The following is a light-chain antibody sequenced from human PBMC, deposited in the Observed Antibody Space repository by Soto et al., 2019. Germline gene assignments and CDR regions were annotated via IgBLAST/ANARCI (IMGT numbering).Light chain of an antibody. V-gene: IGKV1-39*01. CDR2: GAS. CDR1: QSIKNY. J-gene: IGKJ5*01. CDR3: QQAYSTTPIT. Sequence: DIQMTQSPSSLSAAIGDRVTITCRASQSIKNYLNWYQHKPGAAPKLLIFGASNLESGAPSRFSGSGSGTEFTLSIISLQPEDFATYYWQQAYSTTPITFGQGTRVEIK.